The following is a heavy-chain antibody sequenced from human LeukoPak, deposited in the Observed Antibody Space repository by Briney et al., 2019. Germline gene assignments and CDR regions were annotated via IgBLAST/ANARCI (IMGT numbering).Heavy chain of an antibody. J-gene: IGHJ4*02. CDR3: ARAGRCGGDCYDY. Sequence: ASVKVSCKASGYTFTGYYLHWVRQAPGQGLEWMGWMNPNSGGTNYAQKFQGKVTMTRDTSISTAYMELSRLRSDDTAVYYCARAGRCGGDCYDYWGQGTLVTVSS. CDR2: MNPNSGGT. D-gene: IGHD2-21*01. CDR1: GYTFTGYY. V-gene: IGHV1-2*02.